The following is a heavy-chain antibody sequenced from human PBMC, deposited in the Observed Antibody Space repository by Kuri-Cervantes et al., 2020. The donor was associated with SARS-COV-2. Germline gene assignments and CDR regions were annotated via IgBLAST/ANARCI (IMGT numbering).Heavy chain of an antibody. V-gene: IGHV3-21*01. Sequence: GGSLRLSCAASGFTFSSYSMLWVRQAPGKGLEWVSSINTDGSHKNYADSVKGRFTISRDSAKSSLHLQMNSLRVEDTAVYYCASDLPCSSTSCHQTPVDYWGQGTLVTVSS. CDR2: INTDGSHK. CDR3: ASDLPCSSTSCHQTPVDY. J-gene: IGHJ4*02. D-gene: IGHD2-2*01. CDR1: GFTFSSYS.